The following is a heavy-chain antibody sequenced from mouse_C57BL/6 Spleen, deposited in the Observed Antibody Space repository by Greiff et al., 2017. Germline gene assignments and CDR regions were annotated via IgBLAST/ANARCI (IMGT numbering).Heavy chain of an antibody. Sequence: EVMLVESGGGLVKPGGSLKLSCAASGFTFSDYAMHWVRQAPEKGLEWVAYISSCSSTIYYADTVKGRFTISRDNSKNTLFLQMTSLRSEDTAMYYCARGPPDWYFDVWGTGTTVTVSS. CDR1: GFTFSDYA. CDR2: ISSCSSTI. V-gene: IGHV5-17*01. CDR3: ARGPPDWYFDV. J-gene: IGHJ1*03.